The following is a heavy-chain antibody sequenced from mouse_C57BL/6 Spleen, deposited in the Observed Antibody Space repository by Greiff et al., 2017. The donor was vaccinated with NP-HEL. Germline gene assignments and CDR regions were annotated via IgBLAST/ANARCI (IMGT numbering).Heavy chain of an antibody. CDR1: GYTFTSYW. D-gene: IGHD2-5*01. J-gene: IGHJ3*01. Sequence: QVQLQQSGAELVRPGSSVKLSCKASGYTFTSYWITWVKQRPGQGLEWIGDIYPGSGSTNYNEKFKSKATLTVDTSSSTAYMQLSSLTSEDSAVYYCARSYYSNQNLFAYWGQGTLVTVSA. V-gene: IGHV1-55*01. CDR2: IYPGSGST. CDR3: ARSYYSNQNLFAY.